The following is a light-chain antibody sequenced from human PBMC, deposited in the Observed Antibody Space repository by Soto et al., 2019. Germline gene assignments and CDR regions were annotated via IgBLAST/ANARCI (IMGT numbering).Light chain of an antibody. J-gene: IGKJ3*01. V-gene: IGKV3-20*01. CDR1: QSVSSIY. Sequence: EIALTQSPGTLYLSPGERATLSCRASQSVSSIYLAWYQQKPGQAPRLLIYGASSRATGIPARFSGSGSGTDFTLTISRLEPEDFAVYYCQQYGSSPGTFGPGTKVDIK. CDR2: GAS. CDR3: QQYGSSPGT.